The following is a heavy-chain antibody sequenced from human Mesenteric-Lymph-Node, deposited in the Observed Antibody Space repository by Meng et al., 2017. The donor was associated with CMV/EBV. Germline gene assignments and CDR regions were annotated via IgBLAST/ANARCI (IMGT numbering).Heavy chain of an antibody. CDR1: GGSIGSYY. V-gene: IGHV4-59*01. CDR2: IYYSGST. D-gene: IGHD3-3*01. J-gene: IGHJ5*02. CDR3: ARSPYDFWSGYYTSWFDP. Sequence: SETLSLTCTVSGGSIGSYYWNWIRQPPGKGLEWIGYIYYSGSTSYNPSLKSRVTMSVDTSKNQFSLRLYSVTAADTAVYYCARSPYDFWSGYYTSWFDPWGQGTLVTVSS.